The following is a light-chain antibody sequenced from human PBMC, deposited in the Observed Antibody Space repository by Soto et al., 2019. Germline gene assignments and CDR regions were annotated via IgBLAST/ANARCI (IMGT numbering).Light chain of an antibody. CDR2: DAS. Sequence: EIVLTQSPATLSLSPGERATLSCRASQSVSSYLAWYQQKPGQAPRLLIYDASNRATGIPARFSGSGSGTYFTLTISSLEPEDFAVYYCQQRSNWPLMYTFGQGTKLEIK. CDR3: QQRSNWPLMYT. V-gene: IGKV3-11*01. CDR1: QSVSSY. J-gene: IGKJ2*01.